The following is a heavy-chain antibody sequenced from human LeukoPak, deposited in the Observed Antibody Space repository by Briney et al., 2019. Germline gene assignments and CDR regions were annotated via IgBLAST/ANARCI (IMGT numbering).Heavy chain of an antibody. V-gene: IGHV4-34*01. CDR3: ARSRKYYDFWSGLRSAFDI. D-gene: IGHD3-3*01. CDR2: INHSGST. CDR1: GGSFSGYY. J-gene: IGHJ3*02. Sequence: PSETLSLTCAVYGGSFSGYYWSWIRQPPGKGLEWIGEINHSGSTNYNPSLKSRVTISVDTSKNQFSLKLSSVTAADTAVYYCARSRKYYDFWSGLRSAFDIWGQGTMVTVSS.